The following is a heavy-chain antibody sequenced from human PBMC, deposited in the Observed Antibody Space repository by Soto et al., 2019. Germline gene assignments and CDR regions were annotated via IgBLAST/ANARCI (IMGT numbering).Heavy chain of an antibody. J-gene: IGHJ6*03. CDR3: ARLSEESSSSNYYYFYMDV. CDR1: GYTFTRYD. D-gene: IGHD6-6*01. Sequence: QVQLVQSGSEGKEPGASMKISCQASGYTFTRYDITWVRQATGQGREWMGWMNPQTGNTAYAEKFQGRVTMTRSTSINTAYMELSGLRSEDTAVYYCARLSEESSSSNYYYFYMDVGGKGSTVTVSS. CDR2: MNPQTGNT. V-gene: IGHV1-8*01.